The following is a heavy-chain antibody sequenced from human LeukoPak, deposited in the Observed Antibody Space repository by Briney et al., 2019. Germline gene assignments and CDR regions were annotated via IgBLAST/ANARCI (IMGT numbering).Heavy chain of an antibody. V-gene: IGHV3-53*01. J-gene: IGHJ2*01. CDR2: IYSGGTT. Sequence: GGSLTLSCAASGFTLSTYYMNWVRQAPGKGLEWVSIIYSGGTTYYADSVRGRFPISRENSKKTFFFQMKSLRAEDTAVYFCARLGDHFHWNLDLWGRGTLVTVSS. CDR3: ARLGDHFHWNLDL. CDR1: GFTLSTYY. D-gene: IGHD1-1*01.